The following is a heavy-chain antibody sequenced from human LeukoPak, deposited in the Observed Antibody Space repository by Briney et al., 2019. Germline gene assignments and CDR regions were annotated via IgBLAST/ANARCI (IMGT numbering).Heavy chain of an antibody. CDR3: ARGGTPGYSSGRIDY. J-gene: IGHJ4*02. CDR2: IYSASNT. Sequence: QAGGSLRLSCVASGLTVSSNYMSWVRQAPGKGLEWVSVIYSASNTYYADSVKGRFTISRHNSENTLYLQMNSLRVEDTAVYYCARGGTPGYSSGRIDYWGQGTLVTVSS. V-gene: IGHV3-53*04. D-gene: IGHD6-19*01. CDR1: GLTVSSNY.